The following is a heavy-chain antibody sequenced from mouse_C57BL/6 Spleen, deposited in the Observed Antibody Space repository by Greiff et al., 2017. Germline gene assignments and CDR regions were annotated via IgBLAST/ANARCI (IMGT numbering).Heavy chain of an antibody. J-gene: IGHJ2*01. V-gene: IGHV3-6*01. D-gene: IGHD2-10*01. Sequence: EVKLQESGPGLVKPSQSLSLTCSVTGYSITSGYYWNWIRQFPGNKLEWMGYISYDGSNNYNPSLKNRISITRDTSKNQFFLKLNSVTTEDTATYYCASTPYYAYFDYWGQGTTLTVSS. CDR1: GYSITSGYY. CDR3: ASTPYYAYFDY. CDR2: ISYDGSN.